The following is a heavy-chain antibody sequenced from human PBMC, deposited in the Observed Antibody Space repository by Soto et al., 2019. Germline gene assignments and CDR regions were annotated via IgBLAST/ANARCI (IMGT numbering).Heavy chain of an antibody. D-gene: IGHD3-22*01. CDR2: INAGSDYI. CDR1: GFTFTAHS. Sequence: PGGSLRLSCAASGFTFTAHSFNWVRQAPGRGLEWVAYINAGSDYINYADSVRGRFTISRDNAKSTLYLQMNSLRAEDTAVYYCARDDYPYYDDSSGYHFDYWGQGALVTVSS. CDR3: ARDDYPYYDDSSGYHFDY. V-gene: IGHV3-21*01. J-gene: IGHJ4*02.